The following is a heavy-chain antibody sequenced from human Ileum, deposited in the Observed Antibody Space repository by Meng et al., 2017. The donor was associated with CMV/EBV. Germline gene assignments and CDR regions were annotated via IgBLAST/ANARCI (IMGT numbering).Heavy chain of an antibody. V-gene: IGHV1-18*01. Sequence: ASVKVSCKASGYRFSTYGIVWVRQAPGQGLELMGWISAYNGDTFYAQNLRGRVTMTTETSTNTAYMELRSLRSDDTAVYYCAREGYALRKGASAFDIWGQGTVVTVSS. J-gene: IGHJ3*02. CDR1: GYRFSTYG. D-gene: IGHD5-12*01. CDR3: AREGYALRKGASAFDI. CDR2: ISAYNGDT.